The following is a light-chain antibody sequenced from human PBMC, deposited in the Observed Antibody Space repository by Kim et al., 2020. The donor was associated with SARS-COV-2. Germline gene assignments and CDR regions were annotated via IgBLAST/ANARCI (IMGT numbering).Light chain of an antibody. Sequence: SYELTQPPSVSVAPGKTARITCGGNNIGSKSVHWYQQKPGQAPVLVIYYDSDRPSGIPERFSGSKSGNTATLTISRVEAGDEADYYCQVWDSSSDHNYVFGTGTKVTVL. CDR2: YDS. V-gene: IGLV3-21*04. CDR1: NIGSKS. J-gene: IGLJ1*01. CDR3: QVWDSSSDHNYV.